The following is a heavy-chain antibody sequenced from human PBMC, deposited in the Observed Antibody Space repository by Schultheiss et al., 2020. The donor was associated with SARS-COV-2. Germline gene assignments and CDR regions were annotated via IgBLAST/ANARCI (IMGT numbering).Heavy chain of an antibody. Sequence: ASVKVSCKASGYTFTGYYMHWVRQAPGQGLEWMGWINPNSGGTNYAQKFQGRVTMTRDTSISTAYMELSRLRSDDTAVYYCARGPHCSGGGCYSKLGHHYYYMDVWGRGTTVTVSS. CDR2: INPNSGGT. J-gene: IGHJ6*03. V-gene: IGHV1-2*02. CDR1: GYTFTGYY. CDR3: ARGPHCSGGGCYSKLGHHYYYMDV. D-gene: IGHD2-15*01.